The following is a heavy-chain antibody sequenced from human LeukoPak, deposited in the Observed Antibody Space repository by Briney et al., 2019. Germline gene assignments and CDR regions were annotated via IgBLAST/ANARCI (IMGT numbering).Heavy chain of an antibody. V-gene: IGHV1-2*02. CDR3: ARDTPEMNYIVVVPAAPPQLVGWFDP. CDR2: INPNSGGT. J-gene: IGHJ5*02. D-gene: IGHD2-2*01. Sequence: ASVKVSCKASGYTFTGYYMHWVRQAPGQGLEWMGWINPNSGGTNYAQKFQGRVTMTRDTSISTVYMELSSLRSEDTAVYYCARDTPEMNYIVVVPAAPPQLVGWFDPWGQGTLVTVSS. CDR1: GYTFTGYY.